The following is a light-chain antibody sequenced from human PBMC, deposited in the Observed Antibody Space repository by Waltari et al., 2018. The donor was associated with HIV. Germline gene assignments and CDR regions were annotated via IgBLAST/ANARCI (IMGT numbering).Light chain of an antibody. Sequence: QAGLTQPHSVSKGLRQTATLTCTGNSNNVGFQGAAWLQQHQGHPPKLLSYRNNNRPSGISERLSTSRSGNTASLTITGLQPEDEADYYCSAWDSSLSAWVFGGGTKLTVL. CDR2: RNN. V-gene: IGLV10-54*01. CDR1: SNNVGFQG. CDR3: SAWDSSLSAWV. J-gene: IGLJ3*02.